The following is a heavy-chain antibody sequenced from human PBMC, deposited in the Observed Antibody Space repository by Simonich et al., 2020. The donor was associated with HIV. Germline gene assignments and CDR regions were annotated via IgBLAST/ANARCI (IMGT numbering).Heavy chain of an antibody. V-gene: IGHV4-34*01. CDR3: ARQGGAIGLGY. Sequence: QVQLQQWGAGLLKPSETLSLTCAVYGGSFSGYYWSWIRQPPGKGLEWIGEVNHSGSTKYSVSLKSRVTISVDTSKNQFSLKLSSVTAADTAVYYCARQGGAIGLGYWGQGTLVTVSS. CDR1: GGSFSGYY. J-gene: IGHJ4*02. D-gene: IGHD7-27*01. CDR2: VNHSGST.